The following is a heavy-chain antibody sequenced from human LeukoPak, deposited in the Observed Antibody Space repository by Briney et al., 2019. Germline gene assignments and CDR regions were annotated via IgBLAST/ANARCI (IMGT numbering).Heavy chain of an antibody. CDR2: IYYSGST. V-gene: IGHV4-59*01. CDR3: AREGARWEPSFSAFDI. CDR1: GGSISGYY. D-gene: IGHD1-26*01. J-gene: IGHJ3*02. Sequence: SETLSLTCTVSGGSISGYYWSWIRQPPGKGLEWIGYIYYSGSTSYNPSLKSRVTISVDTSKNQFSLKLSSVTAAHTAVYYCAREGARWEPSFSAFDIWGQGTMVTVSS.